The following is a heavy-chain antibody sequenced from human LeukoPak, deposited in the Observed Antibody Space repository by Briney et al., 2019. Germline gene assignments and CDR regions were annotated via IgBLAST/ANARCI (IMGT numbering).Heavy chain of an antibody. CDR3: ARDSGRFDVFDI. CDR1: GFTFSTYW. D-gene: IGHD3-10*01. V-gene: IGHV3-74*01. CDR2: INSDGNST. J-gene: IGHJ3*02. Sequence: GGSLRLSCVASGFTFSTYWMHWVRQAPGKGLVWVSRINSDGNSTSYADSVKGRFTISRDNSKNTLYLQMNSLRAEDTAVYYCARDSGRFDVFDIWGQGTMVTVSS.